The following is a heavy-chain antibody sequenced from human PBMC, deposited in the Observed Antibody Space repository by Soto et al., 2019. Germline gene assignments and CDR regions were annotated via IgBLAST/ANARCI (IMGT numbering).Heavy chain of an antibody. V-gene: IGHV4-59*01. D-gene: IGHD3-10*01. J-gene: IGHJ4*02. CDR1: GGSMSEYF. CDR2: IYYLGST. CDR3: ARDGYDGSGSPYPAY. Sequence: PSETLSLTCSVSGGSMSEYFWSWIRQSPGKGLEWIGYIYYLGSTDYNPSLKSRVTISVDTSKRQFSLRLTSVTAADTAVYYCARDGYDGSGSPYPAYWGPGXQVTVYS.